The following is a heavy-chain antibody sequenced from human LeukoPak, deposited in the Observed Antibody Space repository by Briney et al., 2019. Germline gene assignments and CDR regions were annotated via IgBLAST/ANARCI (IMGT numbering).Heavy chain of an antibody. D-gene: IGHD2-15*01. CDR2: FDPEDGET. Sequence: ASVKVSYKVSGYTLTELSMHWVRQAPGKGLEWMGGFDPEDGETIYAQKFQGRVTMTEDTSTDTAYMELSSLRSEDTAVYYCATGPYCSGGSCYHLREFDYWGQGTLVTVSS. J-gene: IGHJ4*02. CDR3: ATGPYCSGGSCYHLREFDY. CDR1: GYTLTELS. V-gene: IGHV1-24*01.